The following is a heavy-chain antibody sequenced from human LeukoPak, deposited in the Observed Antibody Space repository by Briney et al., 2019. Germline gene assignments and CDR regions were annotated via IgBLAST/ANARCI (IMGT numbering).Heavy chain of an antibody. D-gene: IGHD1-1*01. CDR2: MYYSGST. J-gene: IGHJ4*02. CDR3: ASENWRYYFDY. Sequence: SETLSLTCTVSGGSISTYYWNWIRQPPGKGLEWIGCMYYSGSTNYNPSLKSRVTISVDTSKNQFSLKLSSVTAADTAVYYCASENWRYYFDYWGQGTLVTVSS. CDR1: GGSISTYY. V-gene: IGHV4-59*01.